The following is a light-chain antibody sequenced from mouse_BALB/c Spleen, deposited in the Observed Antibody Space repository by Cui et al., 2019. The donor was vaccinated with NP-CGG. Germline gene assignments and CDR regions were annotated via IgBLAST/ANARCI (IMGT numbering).Light chain of an antibody. V-gene: IGLV1*01. CDR3: ALWYSNHWV. CDR2: GTN. J-gene: IGLJ1*01. CDR1: TGAVTTSNY. Sequence: QAVWTQESALTTSPGETVTLTCRSSTGAVTTSNYANWVQEKPDHLFTGLIGGTNNRVPGVPARFSGSLIGDKAALIITGAQTEDEAIYFCALWYSNHWVFGGGTKLTVL.